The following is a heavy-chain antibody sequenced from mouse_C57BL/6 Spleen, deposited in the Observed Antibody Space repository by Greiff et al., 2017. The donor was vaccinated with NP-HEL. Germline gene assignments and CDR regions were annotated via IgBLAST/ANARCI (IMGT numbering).Heavy chain of an antibody. CDR2: INPSNGGT. D-gene: IGHD1-1*01. Sequence: QVHVKQSGTELVKPGASVKLSCKASGYTFTSYWMHWVKQRPGQGLEWIGNINPSNGGTNYNEKFKSKATLTVDKSSSTAYMQLSSLTSEDSAVYYCARMSELGYYYGSSLSYWYFDVWGTGTTVTVSS. CDR3: ARMSELGYYYGSSLSYWYFDV. J-gene: IGHJ1*03. CDR1: GYTFTSYW. V-gene: IGHV1-53*01.